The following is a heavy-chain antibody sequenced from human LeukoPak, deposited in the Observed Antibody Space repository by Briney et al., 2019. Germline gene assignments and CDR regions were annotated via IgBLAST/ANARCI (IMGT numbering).Heavy chain of an antibody. V-gene: IGHV3-23*01. D-gene: IGHD6-19*01. CDR2: ISGSGGST. CDR1: GFTFSSYA. Sequence: GGSLRLSCAASGFTFSSYAMSWVRQAPGKGLEWASAISGSGGSTYYADSVKGRFTISRDNSRNTLYLQMNSLRAEDTAVYYCAKDRGSGWYDGFDYWGQGTLVTVSS. J-gene: IGHJ4*02. CDR3: AKDRGSGWYDGFDY.